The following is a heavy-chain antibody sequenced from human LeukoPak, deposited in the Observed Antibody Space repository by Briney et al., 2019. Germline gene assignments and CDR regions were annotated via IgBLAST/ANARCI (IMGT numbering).Heavy chain of an antibody. CDR1: GYTFTSYA. V-gene: IGHV1-3*01. J-gene: IGHJ6*02. CDR3: AWEADIVVVVAATPDGMDV. CDR2: INAGNGNT. Sequence: ASVKVSCKASGYTFTSYAMHWVRQAPGQRLEWMGWINAGNGNTKYSQKFQGRVTITRDTSASTAYMELSSLRSEDTAVYYCAWEADIVVVVAATPDGMDVWGQGTTVTVSS. D-gene: IGHD2-15*01.